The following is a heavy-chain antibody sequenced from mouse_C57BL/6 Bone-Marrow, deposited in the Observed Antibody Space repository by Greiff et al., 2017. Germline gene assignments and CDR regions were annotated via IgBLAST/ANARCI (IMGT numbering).Heavy chain of an antibody. CDR1: GYSITSGYY. V-gene: IGHV3-6*01. J-gene: IGHJ3*01. CDR3: AYYYGSGFAY. CDR2: ISYDGSN. D-gene: IGHD1-1*01. Sequence: VQLKESGPGLVKPSQSLSLTCSVTGYSITSGYYWNWIRQFPGNKLEWMGDISYDGSNNYNPSLKNRISITRDTSKNQFFLKLNSVTTEDTATYYCAYYYGSGFAYWGQGTLVTVSA.